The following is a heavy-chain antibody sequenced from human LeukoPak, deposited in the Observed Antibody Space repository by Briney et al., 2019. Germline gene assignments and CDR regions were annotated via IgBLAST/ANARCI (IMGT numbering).Heavy chain of an antibody. Sequence: KISCKGSGYSFTSYWIGWVRQMPGKGLEWMGIIYPGDSDIRYSPSFQGQVTISADKSISTAYLQWSSLKASDTAMYYCARNHIVVVPGYFDYWGQGTLVTVSS. J-gene: IGHJ4*02. CDR1: GYSFTSYW. D-gene: IGHD2-2*01. V-gene: IGHV5-51*01. CDR2: IYPGDSDI. CDR3: ARNHIVVVPGYFDY.